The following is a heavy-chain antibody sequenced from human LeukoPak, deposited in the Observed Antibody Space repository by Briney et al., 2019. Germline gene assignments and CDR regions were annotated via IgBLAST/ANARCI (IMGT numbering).Heavy chain of an antibody. J-gene: IGHJ6*02. CDR2: IWYDGSNK. D-gene: IGHD3-10*01. CDR1: GFTFSSYG. V-gene: IGHV3-33*01. Sequence: GGSLRLSCAASGFTFSSYGMHWVRQAPGKGLEWVAVIWYDGSNKYYADSVKGRFTISRDNSKNTLYLQMNSLRAEDTAVYYCAADSVSDYYYYGMDVWGQGTTVTVSS. CDR3: AADSVSDYYYYGMDV.